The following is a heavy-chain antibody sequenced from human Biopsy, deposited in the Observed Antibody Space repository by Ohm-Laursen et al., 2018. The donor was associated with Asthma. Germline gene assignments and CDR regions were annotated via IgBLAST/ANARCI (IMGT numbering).Heavy chain of an antibody. J-gene: IGHJ4*02. Sequence: SSVKVSCKFLGGTFNTYVIGWVRQAPGQGLEWMGGINSVFGTTTYPQKFQDRVTSTADDSTSTVYMELSSLRSEDTAVYYCARKAGSCISRTCYSLDFWGQGTLVTVSS. CDR3: ARKAGSCISRTCYSLDF. CDR2: INSVFGTT. V-gene: IGHV1-69*01. D-gene: IGHD2-2*01. CDR1: GGTFNTYV.